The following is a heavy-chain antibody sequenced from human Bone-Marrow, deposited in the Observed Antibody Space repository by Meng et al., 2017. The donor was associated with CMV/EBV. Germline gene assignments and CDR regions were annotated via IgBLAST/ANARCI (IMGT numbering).Heavy chain of an antibody. V-gene: IGHV2-5*01. CDR3: AHSLSRRYFDWLLDFDY. CDR1: FSLSTSGVG. J-gene: IGHJ4*02. Sequence: FSLSTSGVGVGWIRQPPGKALEWLALIYWNDDKRYSPSLKSRLTITKDTSKNQVVLTMTNMDPVDTATYYCAHSLSRRYFDWLLDFDYWGQGTLVTVSS. D-gene: IGHD3-9*01. CDR2: IYWNDDK.